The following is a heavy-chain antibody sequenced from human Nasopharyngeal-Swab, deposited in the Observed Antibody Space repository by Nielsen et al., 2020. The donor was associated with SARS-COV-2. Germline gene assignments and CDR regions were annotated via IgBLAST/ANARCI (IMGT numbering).Heavy chain of an antibody. CDR2: ISGSGDNT. D-gene: IGHD6-13*01. CDR1: GFTFRSYA. J-gene: IGHJ6*03. V-gene: IGHV3-23*01. Sequence: GESLKISCEASGFTFRSYAMTWVRQAPGKGLEWVSTISGSGDNTHYADSVRGRFTISRDNSQRTVFLQMTSLRAEDTALYYCAKDPSAAMDVWGKGTTVIVSS. CDR3: AKDPSAAMDV.